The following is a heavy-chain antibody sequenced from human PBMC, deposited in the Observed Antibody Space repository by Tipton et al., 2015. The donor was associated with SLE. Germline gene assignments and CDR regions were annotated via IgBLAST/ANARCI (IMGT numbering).Heavy chain of an antibody. CDR3: ARSSRRDSSSRAFDY. D-gene: IGHD6-6*01. CDR1: GGSISSGGYY. J-gene: IGHJ4*02. Sequence: TLSLTCTVSGGSISSGGYYWSWIRQHPGKGLEWIGYIYYSGSTYYNPSLKSRVTISVDTSKNQFSLKLSSVTAADTAVYYCARSSRRDSSSRAFDYWGQGTLVTVSS. V-gene: IGHV4-31*03. CDR2: IYYSGST.